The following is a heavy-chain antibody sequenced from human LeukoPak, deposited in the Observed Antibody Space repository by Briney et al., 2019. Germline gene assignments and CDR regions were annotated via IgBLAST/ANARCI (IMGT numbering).Heavy chain of an antibody. D-gene: IGHD2-21*01. J-gene: IGHJ4*02. CDR1: GFTVSGNY. CDR3: ARDSTRIKPFDS. Sequence: GGSLRLSCAASGFTVSGNYMSWVRQAPGKGLEWVSVIYSGGSTYYADSVKGRFIISRDNSNNTLYLQMNSLRAEDTAVYYCARDSTRIKPFDSWGQGTRVTVSS. CDR2: IYSGGST. V-gene: IGHV3-66*01.